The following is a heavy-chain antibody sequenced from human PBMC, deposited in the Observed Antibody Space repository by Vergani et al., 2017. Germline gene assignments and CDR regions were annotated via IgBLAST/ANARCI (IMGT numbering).Heavy chain of an antibody. D-gene: IGHD2-21*02. V-gene: IGHV3-30*02. CDR2: IGNDGINT. Sequence: QVQLVESAGGVVQPGGSLRLSCAASGCTFSNFGMHWIRQAPGKGLEWLAYIGNDGINTRYRDAVKGRFTVSRDNSKNILYLQMDSLRSEDTALYYCAKYLRDSTDGLPDSWGPGTLVIVSS. CDR1: GCTFSNFG. J-gene: IGHJ4*02. CDR3: AKYLRDSTDGLPDS.